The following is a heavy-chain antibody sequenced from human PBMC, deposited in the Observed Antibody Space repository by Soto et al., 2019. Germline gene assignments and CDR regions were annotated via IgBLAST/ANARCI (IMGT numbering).Heavy chain of an antibody. CDR1: GLTFSTSA. CDR3: ARNTDRRWVRGWLDP. V-gene: IGHV3-30-3*01. J-gene: IGHJ5*02. D-gene: IGHD3-10*01. CDR2: ISHDGSHE. Sequence: QGQLHESGGGVVQPGRSLRLSCAASGLTFSTSAMHWVRQAPGKGLEWVAMISHDGSHEYYGDSVKGRFSVSRDNSHNTLHLQMNSLRIEDTAVYFCARNTDRRWVRGWLDPWGQGTLVTVSS.